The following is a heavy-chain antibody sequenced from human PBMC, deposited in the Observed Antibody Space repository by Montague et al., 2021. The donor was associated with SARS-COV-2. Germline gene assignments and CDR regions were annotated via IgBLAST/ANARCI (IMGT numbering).Heavy chain of an antibody. Sequence: SETLSLTCTVSGGSISSTTYRWGCIRQPPGKGLEWIGFISYSGTTFYNPSLKSRISMSVDTPKSQFSLNLTSVTAADTAVYYCARHYGSSLDSWGQGILVAVSS. D-gene: IGHD4-17*01. V-gene: IGHV4-39*01. CDR1: GGSISSTTYR. CDR3: ARHYGSSLDS. CDR2: ISYSGTT. J-gene: IGHJ4*02.